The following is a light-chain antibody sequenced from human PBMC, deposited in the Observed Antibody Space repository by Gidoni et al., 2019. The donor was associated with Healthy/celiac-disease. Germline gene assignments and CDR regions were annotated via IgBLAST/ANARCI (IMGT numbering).Light chain of an antibody. CDR1: QDISNY. CDR2: DAS. CDR3: QHGGT. J-gene: IGKJ3*01. V-gene: IGKV1-33*01. Sequence: DIQMTQSPSSLSASVGDRVTITCQASQDISNYLNWYQQKPGKAPKLPIYDASNLETGVPSRFSGSGSGTDFTFTIRSLQPEDIATYYCQHGGTFGPGTKVDIK.